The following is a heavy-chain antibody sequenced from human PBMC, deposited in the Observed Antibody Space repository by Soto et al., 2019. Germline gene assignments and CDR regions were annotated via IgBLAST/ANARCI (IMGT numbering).Heavy chain of an antibody. CDR3: ARGRGTTGTTRRYWFDP. CDR2: IYYSGST. V-gene: IGHV4-39*07. D-gene: IGHD1-1*01. J-gene: IGHJ5*02. CDR1: GGSISSSSYY. Sequence: SETLSLTCTVSGGSISSSSYYWGWIRQPPGKGLEWIGSIYYSGSTCYNPSLKSRVTISVDTSKNQFSLKLSSVTAADTAVYYCARGRGTTGTTRRYWFDPWGQGTLVTVSS.